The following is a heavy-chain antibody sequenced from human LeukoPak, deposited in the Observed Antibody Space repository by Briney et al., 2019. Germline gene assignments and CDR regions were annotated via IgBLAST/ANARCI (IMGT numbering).Heavy chain of an antibody. CDR3: AKAQTSYSYEGYFDY. CDR1: GFTFSSYA. J-gene: IGHJ4*02. V-gene: IGHV3-23*01. CDR2: ISGSGGST. Sequence: PGGSLRLSCAASGFTFSSYAMSWVRQAPGKGLEWVSAISGSGGSTHYADSVKGRFTISRDNSKNTLYLQMNSLRAEDTAVYYCAKAQTSYSYEGYFDYWGQGTLVTVSS. D-gene: IGHD3-22*01.